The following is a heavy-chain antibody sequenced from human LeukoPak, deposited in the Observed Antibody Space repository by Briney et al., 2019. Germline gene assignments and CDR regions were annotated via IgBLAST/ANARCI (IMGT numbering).Heavy chain of an antibody. V-gene: IGHV3-7*03. CDR2: VKEDGSEK. J-gene: IGHJ4*02. CDR3: AGEGYCSGGSCYYFDY. D-gene: IGHD2-15*01. CDR1: GFTFSTYW. Sequence: PGGSLRLSCAASGFTFSTYWMSWVRHAPGKGLEWVANVKEDGSEKYYVDSVKGRFSISRDNAKKSLYLQMSSLRAEDTAVYYCAGEGYCSGGSCYYFDYWGQGTLVTVSS.